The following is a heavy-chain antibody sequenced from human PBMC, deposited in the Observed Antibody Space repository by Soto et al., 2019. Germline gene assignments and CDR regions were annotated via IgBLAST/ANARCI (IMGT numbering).Heavy chain of an antibody. V-gene: IGHV1-46*01. CDR1: GYGFTNFY. J-gene: IGHJ6*02. D-gene: IGHD3-10*01. Sequence: ASVKVSCKASGYGFTNFYMYWVRQAPGQGLEWMGIIDPADDSTNYAQRFQGRVTVTRDTSTSTAYMELRSLRSDDTAVYYCARYGFGEFPPDSYYYYYGMDVWGQGTTVTVSS. CDR2: IDPADDST. CDR3: ARYGFGEFPPDSYYYYYGMDV.